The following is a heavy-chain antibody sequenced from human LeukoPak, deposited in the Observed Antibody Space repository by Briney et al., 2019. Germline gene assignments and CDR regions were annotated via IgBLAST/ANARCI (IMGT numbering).Heavy chain of an antibody. CDR2: ISAYNGNT. V-gene: IGHV1-18*01. Sequence: GASVKVSCKASSYTFTNYDINWVRQAPGQGLEWMGWISAYNGNTRYAQKFQGRVIMTTDTSTSTAYMELRSLRSDDTAVYYCARFTPRLTREKFDYWGQGSPGTVSS. J-gene: IGHJ4*02. CDR3: ARFTPRLTREKFDY. CDR1: SYTFTNYD. D-gene: IGHD2-2*01.